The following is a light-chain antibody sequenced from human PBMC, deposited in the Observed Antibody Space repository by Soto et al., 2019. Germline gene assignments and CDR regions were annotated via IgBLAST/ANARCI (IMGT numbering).Light chain of an antibody. CDR2: DAS. V-gene: IGKV1-9*01. J-gene: IGKJ4*01. CDR3: QQLRNYTLT. CDR1: QDITSS. Sequence: IQLTQSPSSLSASLGDRVTITCGASQDITSSLAWYQQKPGNAPNLLIYDASTLQSGVPSRFSGSGSGTDFTLTINNLKHEDSATYYGQQLRNYTLTFGGGTKVDIK.